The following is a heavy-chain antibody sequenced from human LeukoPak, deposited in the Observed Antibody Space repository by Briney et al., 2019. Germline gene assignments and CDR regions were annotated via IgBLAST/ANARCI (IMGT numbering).Heavy chain of an antibody. J-gene: IGHJ3*02. CDR2: IIPIFGIA. V-gene: IGHV1-69*04. D-gene: IGHD6-6*01. CDR1: GGTFTSYA. CDR3: AIFYSSSWDTLDALDI. Sequence: ASVKVSCKASGGTFTSYAISWVRQAPGQGLEWMGRIIPIFGIANYAQKFQGRVTITADKSTSTAYMDLGSLRSEDTAVYYCAIFYSSSWDTLDALDIWGQGTMVTVSS.